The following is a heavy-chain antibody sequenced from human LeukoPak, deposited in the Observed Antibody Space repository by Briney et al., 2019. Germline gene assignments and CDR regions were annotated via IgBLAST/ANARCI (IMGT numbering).Heavy chain of an antibody. V-gene: IGHV3-33*01. J-gene: IGHJ3*02. CDR1: GFTFSSYG. CDR3: ARAEVPAAIKSGAFDI. CDR2: IWYDGSNK. Sequence: GWAVRLSCVACGFTFSSYGMHWVHQAPGKGLEGVAGIWYDGSNKYYADSVKGRFTISGDNSKNTLYLQMHSLRAEDTAVYYCARAEVPAAIKSGAFDIWGQGTMVTVSS. D-gene: IGHD2-2*01.